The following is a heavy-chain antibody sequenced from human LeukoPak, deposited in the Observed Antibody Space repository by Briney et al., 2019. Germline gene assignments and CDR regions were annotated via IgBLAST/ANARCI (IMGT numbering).Heavy chain of an antibody. CDR1: GYTFTSYD. J-gene: IGHJ6*03. CDR3: ARRWRAEPVGTAMGFYYYYYMDV. D-gene: IGHD2-2*01. V-gene: IGHV1-8*03. CDR2: MNPNSGNT. Sequence: ASVKVSCKASGYTFTSYDNNWVRQATGQGLEWMGWMNPNSGNTGYAQKFQGRVTITRNTSISTAYMELSSLRSEDTAVYYCARRWRAEPVGTAMGFYYYYYMDVWGKGTTVTVSS.